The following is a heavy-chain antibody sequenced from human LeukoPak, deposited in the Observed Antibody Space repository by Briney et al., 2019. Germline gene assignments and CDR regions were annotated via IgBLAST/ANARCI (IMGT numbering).Heavy chain of an antibody. CDR1: GFTFSSHA. Sequence: PGGSLRLSCVASGFTFSSHAMHWVRQAPGKGLEWLATIYYDGNNDFYADYVEGRFTISRDNSKNTLYLQLSSLRVEDTAVYYCARDQFQFLEWGGGVFDYWGQGTLVTVSP. CDR2: IYYDGNND. V-gene: IGHV3-33*01. J-gene: IGHJ4*02. CDR3: ARDQFQFLEWGGGVFDY. D-gene: IGHD3-3*01.